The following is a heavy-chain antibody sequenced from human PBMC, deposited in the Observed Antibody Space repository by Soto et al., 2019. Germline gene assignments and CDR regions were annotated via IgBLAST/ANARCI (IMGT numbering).Heavy chain of an antibody. CDR2: IYFSGIT. D-gene: IGHD3-16*01. CDR3: ARDSDAQQPNQRWGGGYVDV. V-gene: IGHV4-31*11. J-gene: IGHJ6*03. Sequence: QLHLEEAGPGLVKPSQTLSLTCAFSGRSISHGGYYRSWFRQHPGKGLEWIGFIYFSGITYYNPSLKSRVTISVSAPKDQFSLTLSSVTAADAAGYFCARDSDAQQPNQRWGGGYVDVWGKGTTATGSS. CDR1: GRSISHGGYY.